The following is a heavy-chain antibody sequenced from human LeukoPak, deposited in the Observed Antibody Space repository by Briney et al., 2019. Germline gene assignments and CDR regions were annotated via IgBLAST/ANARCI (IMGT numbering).Heavy chain of an antibody. D-gene: IGHD3-3*01. CDR1: GFTFSSYA. CDR2: ISGSCGST. V-gene: IGHV3-23*01. J-gene: IGHJ4*02. CDR3: SLDLPYYDFWSGYYAPSFDY. Sequence: QPGGSLRLSCAASGFTFSSYAMSWVRQAPGKGLEWVSAISGSCGSTYYADSVKGRFTISRDNSKNTLYLRMNSLRAEDTAVYYCSLDLPYYDFWSGYYAPSFDYWGQGTLVTVSS.